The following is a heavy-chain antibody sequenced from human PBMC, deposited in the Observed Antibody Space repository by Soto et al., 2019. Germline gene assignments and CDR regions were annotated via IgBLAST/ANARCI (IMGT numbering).Heavy chain of an antibody. CDR1: GYTFTSYG. D-gene: IGHD3-3*01. V-gene: IGHV1-18*01. J-gene: IGHJ6*02. CDR3: ARDXYYDFWSGPYYYYGMDV. CDR2: ISAYNGNT. Sequence: GASVKVSCKASGYTFTSYGISWVRQAPGQGLEWMGWISAYNGNTNYAQKLQGRVTMTTDTSTSTAYMELRSLRSDDTAVYYCARDXYYDFWSGPYYYYGMDVLGQGTTVTVSS.